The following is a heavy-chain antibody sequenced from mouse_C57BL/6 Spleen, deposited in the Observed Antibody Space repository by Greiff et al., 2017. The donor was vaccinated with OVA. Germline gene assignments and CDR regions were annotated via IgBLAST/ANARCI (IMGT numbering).Heavy chain of an antibody. CDR1: GYAFSSSW. Sequence: VQGVESGPELVKPGASVKISCKASGYAFSSSWMNWVKQRPGKGLEWIGRIYPGDGDTNYNGKFKGKATLTADKSSSTAYMQLSSLTSEDSAVYFCARNYALAMDYWGQGTSVTVSS. CDR3: ARNYALAMDY. D-gene: IGHD1-1*01. CDR2: IYPGDGDT. V-gene: IGHV1-82*01. J-gene: IGHJ4*01.